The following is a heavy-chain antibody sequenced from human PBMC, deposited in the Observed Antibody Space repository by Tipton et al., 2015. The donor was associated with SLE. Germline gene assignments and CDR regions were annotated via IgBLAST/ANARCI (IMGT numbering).Heavy chain of an antibody. V-gene: IGHV3-30*04. CDR2: ISYDGSNK. J-gene: IGHJ3*02. CDR1: GFTFSSYA. D-gene: IGHD3-3*01. CDR3: ARERVFLEAFDI. Sequence: SLRLSCPASGFTFSSYAMHWVRQAPGKGLEWVAVISYDGSNKYYADSVKGRFTISRDNSKNTLYLQMNSLRAEDTAVYYCARERVFLEAFDIWGQGTMVTVSS.